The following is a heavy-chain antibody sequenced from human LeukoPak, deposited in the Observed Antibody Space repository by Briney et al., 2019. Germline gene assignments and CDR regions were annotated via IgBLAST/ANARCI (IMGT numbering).Heavy chain of an antibody. D-gene: IGHD2-2*01. CDR3: ARGGCTSSTCYYYYYYMDV. Sequence: SETLSLTCTVSGGSISSYYWSWIRPPAGKGLEWIGRIYTSGSTNYNPSLKGRVTMSVDTSKNQFSLKLSSVTAADTAVYYCARGGCTSSTCYYYYYYMDVWGQGTTVTVSS. CDR1: GGSISSYY. V-gene: IGHV4-4*07. CDR2: IYTSGST. J-gene: IGHJ6*03.